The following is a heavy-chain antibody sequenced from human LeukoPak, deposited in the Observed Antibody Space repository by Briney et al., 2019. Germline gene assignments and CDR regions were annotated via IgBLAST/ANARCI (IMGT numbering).Heavy chain of an antibody. J-gene: IGHJ4*02. CDR2: IYHSGST. CDR3: ARAVGSLDWNYCFDY. V-gene: IGHV4-4*02. CDR1: GGSISSSNW. Sequence: SETLSLTCAVSGGSISSSNWWSWVRQPPGKGLEWIGEIYHSGSTNYNPSLKSRVTISVDKSKNQFSLKLSSVTAADTAVYYCARAVGSLDWNYCFDYWGQGTLVTVSS. D-gene: IGHD3/OR15-3a*01.